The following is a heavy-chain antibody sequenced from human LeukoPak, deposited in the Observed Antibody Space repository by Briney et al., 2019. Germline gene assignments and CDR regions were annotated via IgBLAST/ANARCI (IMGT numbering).Heavy chain of an antibody. CDR1: GGSFSGYY. Sequence: AETLPLTCAVYGGSFSGYYWSWIRQPPGKGLEWIGELNHSGSSNYNPSLKSRVTISVDTSKNQFSLKLSSVTAADTAVYYCARLRYDSSGYYALDYWGQGTLVTVST. CDR3: ARLRYDSSGYYALDY. CDR2: LNHSGSS. D-gene: IGHD3-22*01. J-gene: IGHJ4*02. V-gene: IGHV4-34*01.